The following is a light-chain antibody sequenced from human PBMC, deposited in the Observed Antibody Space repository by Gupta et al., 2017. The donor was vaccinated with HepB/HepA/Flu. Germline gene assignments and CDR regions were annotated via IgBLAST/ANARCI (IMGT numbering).Light chain of an antibody. V-gene: IGLV3-19*01. CDR1: SLRSYY. Sequence: SSELTQDPAVSVALGQTVRITCQGDSLRSYYPSWYQQNPGQAPVLIIYGQYKRPSVIPDRFSGSNSGITASLIVXGXQAEDEXDYYCTSRDSSGNSVVFGGGTKLTVL. CDR3: TSRDSSGNSVV. J-gene: IGLJ2*01. CDR2: GQY.